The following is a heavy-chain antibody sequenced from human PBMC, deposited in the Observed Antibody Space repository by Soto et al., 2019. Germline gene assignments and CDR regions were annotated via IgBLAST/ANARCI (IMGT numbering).Heavy chain of an antibody. V-gene: IGHV3-23*01. Sequence: EVQLLESGGGLVQHGGSLRLSCAASGFTFSSYAMTWVRQAPGKGLEWVSTISGSGGNPYYADSVKGRFTISRDNSRNTLYLQMNSLRAEDTAVYYCAMGIFDYWGQGTLVTVSS. CDR2: ISGSGGNP. CDR3: AMGIFDY. D-gene: IGHD7-27*01. CDR1: GFTFSSYA. J-gene: IGHJ4*02.